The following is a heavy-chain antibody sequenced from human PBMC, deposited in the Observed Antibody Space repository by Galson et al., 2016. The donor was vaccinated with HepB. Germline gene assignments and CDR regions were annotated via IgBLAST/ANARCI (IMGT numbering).Heavy chain of an antibody. Sequence: SLRLSCAASGFTFSSSAMHWVRQAPGKGLEWVAAISIDGSIKYHADSVTGRFTISRDNSRNTLFLEMNSLRVEDTAVYYCAKPLHPSSRWYFDNWGQGSLVTASS. D-gene: IGHD4-23*01. J-gene: IGHJ4*02. V-gene: IGHV3-30*18. CDR2: ISIDGSIK. CDR3: AKPLHPSSRWYFDN. CDR1: GFTFSSSA.